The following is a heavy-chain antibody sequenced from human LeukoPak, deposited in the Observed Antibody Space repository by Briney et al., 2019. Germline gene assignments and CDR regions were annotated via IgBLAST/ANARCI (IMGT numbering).Heavy chain of an antibody. CDR1: GGSITSGSYY. CDR3: ARDSDYYYDSSGYPY. D-gene: IGHD3-22*01. J-gene: IGHJ4*02. Sequence: PSETLSLTCTVSGGSITSGSYYWSWIRQPPGKGLEWIGYIYYSGSTNYNPSLKSRVTISVDTSKNQFSLKLSSVTAADTAVYYCARDSDYYYDSSGYPYWGQGTLVTVSS. CDR2: IYYSGST. V-gene: IGHV4-61*01.